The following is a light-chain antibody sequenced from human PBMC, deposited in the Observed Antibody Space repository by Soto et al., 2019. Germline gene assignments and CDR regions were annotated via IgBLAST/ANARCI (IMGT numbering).Light chain of an antibody. V-gene: IGKV3-11*01. J-gene: IGKJ5*01. CDR2: DAS. CDR3: QQRYSWPPIT. Sequence: EIVLTQSPGTLSLSPGERATLSCRASEAVAGSYLLWYQQKPGQAPRLLISDASNRATGIPARFSGSGSGTDFTLTISSLEPEDFAVYYCQQRYSWPPITFGQGTRLEIK. CDR1: EAVAGSY.